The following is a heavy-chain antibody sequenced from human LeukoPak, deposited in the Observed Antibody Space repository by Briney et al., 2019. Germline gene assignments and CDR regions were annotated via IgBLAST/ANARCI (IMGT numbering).Heavy chain of an antibody. CDR3: AKQPGYSSGWYSEDAFDI. D-gene: IGHD6-19*01. CDR2: IRYDGSNK. J-gene: IGHJ3*02. Sequence: GGSLRLSCAASGFTFSSYGMHWVRQAPGKGLEWVAFIRYDGSNKYYADSVKGRFTISRDNSKNTLYLQMNSLRAEDTAVYYCAKQPGYSSGWYSEDAFDIWAKGQWSPSLQ. CDR1: GFTFSSYG. V-gene: IGHV3-30*02.